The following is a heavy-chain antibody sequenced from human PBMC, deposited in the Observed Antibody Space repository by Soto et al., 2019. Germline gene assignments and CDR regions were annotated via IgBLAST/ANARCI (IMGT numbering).Heavy chain of an antibody. Sequence: QVQLVQSGAEVKKPGSSVKVSCKASGGTFSNYPISWVRQAPGQGLEWMGGIIPIFGTVNYAQKFQGRVTINADESTSTAYMELSSLSSEDTAVYYCARGNHRWLQLWYFDLGGRGTLVTVSS. CDR3: ARGNHRWLQLWYFDL. J-gene: IGHJ2*01. D-gene: IGHD5-12*01. V-gene: IGHV1-69*12. CDR2: IIPIFGTV. CDR1: GGTFSNYP.